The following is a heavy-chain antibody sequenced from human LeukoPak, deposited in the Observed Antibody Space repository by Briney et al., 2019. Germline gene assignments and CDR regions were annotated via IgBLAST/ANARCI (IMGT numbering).Heavy chain of an antibody. D-gene: IGHD2-15*01. V-gene: IGHV4-59*01. J-gene: IGHJ6*04. CDR3: ARGPYCSGGSCYPMDV. CDR2: IYYSGSP. CDR1: GGSISSYY. Sequence: PSETLSLTCTVSGGSISSYYWNWIRQPPGKGLEWIGYIYYSGSPNYNPSLKSRVTISVDTSKNQFPLKLSSVTAADTAVYYCARGPYCSGGSCYPMDVWGKGTTVTISS.